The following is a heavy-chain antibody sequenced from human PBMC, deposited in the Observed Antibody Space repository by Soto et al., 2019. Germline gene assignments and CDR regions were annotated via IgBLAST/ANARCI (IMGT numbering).Heavy chain of an antibody. D-gene: IGHD4-17*01. V-gene: IGHV4-34*01. Sequence: SETLSLTCAVYGGSFSGYYWSWIRQPPGKGLEWIGEINHSGSTNYNPSLKSRVTISVDTSKNQFSLKLSSVTAADTAVYYCARGASTVTHTWWTPRANWFDPWGQGTLVTVSS. CDR1: GGSFSGYY. J-gene: IGHJ5*02. CDR3: ARGASTVTHTWWTPRANWFDP. CDR2: INHSGST.